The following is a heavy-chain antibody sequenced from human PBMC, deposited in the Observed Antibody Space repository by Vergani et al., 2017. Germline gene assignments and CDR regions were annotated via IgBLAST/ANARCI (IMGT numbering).Heavy chain of an antibody. CDR2: INHSGST. Sequence: QVQLQQWGAGLLKPSETLSLTCAVYGGSFSGYYWSWIRQPPGKGLEWIGEINHSGSTNYNPSLKSRVTISVDTSKNQFSLKLSSVTAADTAVYYCARDLMVYAIFFDYWGQGTLVTVSS. V-gene: IGHV4-34*01. CDR3: ARDLMVYAIFFDY. CDR1: GGSFSGYY. J-gene: IGHJ4*02. D-gene: IGHD2-8*01.